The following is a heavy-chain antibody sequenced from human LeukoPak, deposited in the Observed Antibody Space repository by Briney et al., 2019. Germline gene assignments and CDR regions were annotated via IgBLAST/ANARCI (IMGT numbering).Heavy chain of an antibody. D-gene: IGHD6-13*01. J-gene: IGHJ4*02. V-gene: IGHV4-59*08. Sequence: SETLSLTCSVSGASIRSYYWTWIRQPPGKGLEWIGYVYYLGSTNYNPSLKSRVTISVDTSKNQFSLKLSSVTAADTAVYYCARSIAAAGLYYFDYWGQGTLVTVSS. CDR3: ARSIAAAGLYYFDY. CDR1: GASIRSYY. CDR2: VYYLGST.